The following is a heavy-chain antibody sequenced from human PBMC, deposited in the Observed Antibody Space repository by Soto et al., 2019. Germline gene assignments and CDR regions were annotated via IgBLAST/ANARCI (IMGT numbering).Heavy chain of an antibody. V-gene: IGHV3-23*01. Sequence: EVQLLESGGGLVQPGGSLRLSCTASGFTFSNFALSWVRQAPGMGLEWVSTISDSGRNTYYTDSVKGRFTFSRDNSKNSLYLQMTGMRADDTAVHDCARHLVRRNFDCWGQGSPVTVSS. D-gene: IGHD6-13*01. CDR1: GFTFSNFA. J-gene: IGHJ4*02. CDR2: ISDSGRNT. CDR3: ARHLVRRNFDC.